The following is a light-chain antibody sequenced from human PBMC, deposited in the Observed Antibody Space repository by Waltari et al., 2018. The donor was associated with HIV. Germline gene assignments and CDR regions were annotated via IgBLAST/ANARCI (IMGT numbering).Light chain of an antibody. CDR3: QQFDTSPPNT. V-gene: IGKV3-20*01. J-gene: IGKJ2*01. CDR2: GAS. CDR1: QGLDSSNF. Sequence: EIVLTQSPGTLSLSPGETATLSCRASQGLDSSNFLAWYQQKPGQAPMLLIYGASSRATGIPDRFSGSGSRTDFTLIISGLEPEDFAVYYCQQFDTSPPNTFGQGTKLEIK.